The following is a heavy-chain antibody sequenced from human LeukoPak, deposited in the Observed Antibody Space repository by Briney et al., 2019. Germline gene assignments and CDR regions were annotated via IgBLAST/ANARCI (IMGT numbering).Heavy chain of an antibody. CDR1: GYSISSGYY. CDR2: IYHSGGT. Sequence: PSETLSLTCTVSGYSISSGYYWGWIRQPPGKGLEWIGSIYHSGGTYYNPSLKSRVTISVDTSKNQFSLKLSSVTAADTAVYYCARDSRYYYDSSGYYPNYFDYWGQGTLVTVSS. J-gene: IGHJ4*02. D-gene: IGHD3-22*01. V-gene: IGHV4-38-2*02. CDR3: ARDSRYYYDSSGYYPNYFDY.